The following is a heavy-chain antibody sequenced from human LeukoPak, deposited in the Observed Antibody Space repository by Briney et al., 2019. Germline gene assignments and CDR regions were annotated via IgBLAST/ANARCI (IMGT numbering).Heavy chain of an antibody. D-gene: IGHD1-1*01. CDR3: ARELHVERDDY. CDR1: GFVFTSYG. Sequence: ASVKVSCKASGFVFTSYGFTWVRQAPGQGLEWMGWISANDGKTHYSEKHQGRVTMSTDTVTGTAYMELRSLRSDDTAVYYCARELHVERDDYWGQGTLITVSS. J-gene: IGHJ4*02. CDR2: ISANDGKT. V-gene: IGHV1-18*01.